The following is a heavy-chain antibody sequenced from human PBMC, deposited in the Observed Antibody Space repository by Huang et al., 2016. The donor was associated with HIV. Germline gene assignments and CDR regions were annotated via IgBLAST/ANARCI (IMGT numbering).Heavy chain of an antibody. CDR2: IKKDESEK. Sequence: VESGGRLVQPGGSIRLSCVGSTFRFGAYWMSWVRQSPGEGLEWVAKIKKDESEKYFVDSVKGRFNIYRDNAKKVLFLEMNNVRVEDTATYYCATKTAAMDIWGQGTTVTVS. CDR3: ATKTAAMDI. J-gene: IGHJ6*02. CDR1: TFRFGAYW. V-gene: IGHV3-7*01. D-gene: IGHD1-7*01.